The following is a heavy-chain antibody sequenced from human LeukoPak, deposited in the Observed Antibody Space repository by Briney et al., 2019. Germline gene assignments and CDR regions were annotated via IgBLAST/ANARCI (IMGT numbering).Heavy chain of an antibody. CDR1: GGSISSGDYY. J-gene: IGHJ4*02. CDR3: ARRGGLWFGELSFDY. V-gene: IGHV4-30-4*08. D-gene: IGHD3-10*01. CDR2: IYYSGST. Sequence: SETLSLTCTVSGGSISSGDYYWSWIRQPPGKGLEWIGYIYYSGSTYYNPSLKSRVTISVGTSKNQFSLKLSPVTAADTAVYYCARRGGLWFGELSFDYWGQGTLVTVSS.